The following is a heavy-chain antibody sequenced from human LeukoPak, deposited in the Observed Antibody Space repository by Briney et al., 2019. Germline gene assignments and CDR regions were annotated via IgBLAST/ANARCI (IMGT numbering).Heavy chain of an antibody. CDR1: GYTFTAYY. V-gene: IGHV1-2*02. CDR3: ATAPLNGYNSGWYSFDY. Sequence: ASVNVSCKASGYTFTAYYMHWVRQAPGQRLEWMGWVNPNSGGTNYAQKFQDRVTMTRDTSISTAYMELHRLRSDDTAVYYCATAPLNGYNSGWYSFDYWGQGALVTVSS. D-gene: IGHD6-19*01. CDR2: VNPNSGGT. J-gene: IGHJ4*02.